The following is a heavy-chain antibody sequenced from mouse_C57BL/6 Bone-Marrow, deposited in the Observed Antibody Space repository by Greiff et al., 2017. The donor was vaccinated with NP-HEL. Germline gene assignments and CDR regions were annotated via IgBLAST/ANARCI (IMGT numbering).Heavy chain of an antibody. CDR3: ARDENDGYRGFAY. J-gene: IGHJ3*01. V-gene: IGHV1-69*01. CDR2: IDPSDSYT. Sequence: QVHVKQPGAELVMPGASVKLSCKASGYTFTSYWMHWVKQRPGQGLEWIGEIDPSDSYTNYNQKFKGKSTLTVDKSSSTAYMQLSSLTSEDSAVYYCARDENDGYRGFAYWGQGTLVTVSA. CDR1: GYTFTSYW. D-gene: IGHD2-3*01.